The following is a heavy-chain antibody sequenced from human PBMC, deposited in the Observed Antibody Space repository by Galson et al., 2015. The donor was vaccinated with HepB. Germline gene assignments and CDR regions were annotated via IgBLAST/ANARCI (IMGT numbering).Heavy chain of an antibody. CDR1: GFTFSSYW. V-gene: IGHV3-74*01. Sequence: SLRLSCAASGFTFSSYWMHWVRQAPGKGLVWVSRIYSDGSRTTYADFVKGRFTISRDNAKNTLYLQMKSLRAEDTAVYYCARGSPSGYDDGWFDPWGQGTLVTVSS. J-gene: IGHJ5*02. CDR2: IYSDGSRT. CDR3: ARGSPSGYDDGWFDP. D-gene: IGHD5-12*01.